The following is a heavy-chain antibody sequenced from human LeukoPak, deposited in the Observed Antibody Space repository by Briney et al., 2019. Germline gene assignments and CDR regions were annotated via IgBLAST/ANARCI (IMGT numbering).Heavy chain of an antibody. CDR3: ARGRYYARYFDY. J-gene: IGHJ4*02. CDR1: GGSISSSSYY. CDR2: IYYSGST. Sequence: SETLSLTCTVSGGSISSSSYYWGWIRQPPGKGLEWIGSIYYSGSTYYNPSLKSRVTISVDTSKNQFSLKLSSVTAADTAVYYCARGRYYARYFDYWGQGTLVTVSS. V-gene: IGHV4-39*07. D-gene: IGHD2/OR15-2a*01.